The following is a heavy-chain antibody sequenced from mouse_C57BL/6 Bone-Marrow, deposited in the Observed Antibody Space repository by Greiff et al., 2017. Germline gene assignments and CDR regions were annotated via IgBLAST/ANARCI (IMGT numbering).Heavy chain of an antibody. D-gene: IGHD2-1*01. CDR1: GFTFSDYG. CDR2: ISSGSSTI. J-gene: IGHJ2*01. V-gene: IGHV5-17*01. CDR3: ARIDWGNDFDY. Sequence: DVQLVESGGGSVKPGGSLKLSCAASGFTFSDYGMHWVRQAPEKGLEWVAYISSGSSTIYYADTVKGRFTISRDNAKNTLFLQMTSLRSEDTAMYYCARIDWGNDFDYWGQGTTLTVSS.